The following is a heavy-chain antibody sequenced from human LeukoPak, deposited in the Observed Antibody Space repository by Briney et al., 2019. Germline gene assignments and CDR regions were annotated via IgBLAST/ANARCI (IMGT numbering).Heavy chain of an antibody. D-gene: IGHD5-18*01. Sequence: SETLSLTCTVSGGSISSSSYDWGWIRQPAGKGLEWIGRIYTSGSTNYNPSLKSRVTISVDTSKNQFSLKLSSVTAADTAVYYCARGPGGYSYGSGHYWGQGTLVTVSS. CDR3: ARGPGGYSYGSGHY. V-gene: IGHV4-61*02. CDR1: GGSISSSSYD. J-gene: IGHJ4*02. CDR2: IYTSGST.